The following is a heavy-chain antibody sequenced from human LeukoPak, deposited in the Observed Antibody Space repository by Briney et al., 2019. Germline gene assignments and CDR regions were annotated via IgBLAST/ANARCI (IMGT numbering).Heavy chain of an antibody. J-gene: IGHJ4*02. CDR2: IKADASEE. Sequence: GSLRLSCVSSGFPFARVCTSWVGQAPGQGLEWVANIKADASEEKYLDSVKGRFKISRDNAEDSLFLQMNSLRAEDTAVYYCARQPQHEAYFDYWGQGALVTVSS. CDR1: GFPFARVC. V-gene: IGHV3-7*01. CDR3: ARQPQHEAYFDY.